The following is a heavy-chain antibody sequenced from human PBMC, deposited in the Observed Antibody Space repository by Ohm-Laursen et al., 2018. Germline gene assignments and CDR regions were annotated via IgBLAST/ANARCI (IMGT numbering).Heavy chain of an antibody. Sequence: SLRLSCAASGFIFSSYEMNWVRQAPGRGLECVSSITGNDNSYYADSVKGRFTISRDNARNSLYLQMSSLRVEDTAVYYCASLVGATTNAFDIWGQGTMVTVSS. V-gene: IGHV3-48*03. CDR3: ASLVGATTNAFDI. CDR1: GFIFSSYE. CDR2: ITGNDNS. J-gene: IGHJ3*02. D-gene: IGHD1-26*01.